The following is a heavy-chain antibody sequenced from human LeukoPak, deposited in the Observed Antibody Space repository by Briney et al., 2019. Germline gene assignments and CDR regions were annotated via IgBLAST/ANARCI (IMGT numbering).Heavy chain of an antibody. CDR3: ASGEGSGWYFDY. CDR2: INHSGST. Sequence: SETLSLTCAVYGGSFSGYHWSWIRQPPGKGLEWIGEINHSGSTNYNPSLKSRVTISVDTSKNQFSLKLSSVTAADTAVYYCASGEGSGWYFDYWGQGTLVTVSS. CDR1: GGSFSGYH. D-gene: IGHD6-19*01. J-gene: IGHJ4*02. V-gene: IGHV4-34*01.